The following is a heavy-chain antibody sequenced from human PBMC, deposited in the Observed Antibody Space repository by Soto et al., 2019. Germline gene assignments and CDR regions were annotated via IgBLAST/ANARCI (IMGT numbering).Heavy chain of an antibody. V-gene: IGHV4-59*01. CDR3: ARPNYYDSSGYYYGAPDAFDI. CDR2: IYYSGST. D-gene: IGHD3-22*01. J-gene: IGHJ3*02. Sequence: QVQLQESGPGLVKPSETLSLTCTVSGGSISSYYWSWIRQPPGKGLEWIGYIYYSGSTNYNPSLKSRVTISVDTSKNQFSLKLSSVTPADTAVYYCARPNYYDSSGYYYGAPDAFDIWGQGTMVTVSS. CDR1: GGSISSYY.